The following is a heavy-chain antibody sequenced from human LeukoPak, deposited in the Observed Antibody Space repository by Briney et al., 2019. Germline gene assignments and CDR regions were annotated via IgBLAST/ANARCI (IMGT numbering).Heavy chain of an antibody. Sequence: GESLKISCKGSGYSFTSYWIGWVRQMPGKGLEWMGIIYPGDSDTRYSPSFQGQVTISADKSISTAYLQWSSLKASDTAMYYCARLSPDIAARPRGYFDYWGQGTLVTVSS. V-gene: IGHV5-51*01. CDR2: IYPGDSDT. J-gene: IGHJ4*02. CDR3: ARLSPDIAARPRGYFDY. CDR1: GYSFTSYW. D-gene: IGHD6-6*01.